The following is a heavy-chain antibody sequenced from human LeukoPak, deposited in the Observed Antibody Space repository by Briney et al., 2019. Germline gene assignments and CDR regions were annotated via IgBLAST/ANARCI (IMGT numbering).Heavy chain of an antibody. CDR3: ARGPYSYDSSGAFDI. J-gene: IGHJ3*02. Sequence: SETLSLTCTVSGGSISSNSYYWGWIRQPPGKGLEWIGSIYYSGSTYYNPSLKSRVTISVDTSKNQFSLKLSSVTAADTAVYFCARGPYSYDSSGAFDIWGQGTMVTVSS. D-gene: IGHD3-22*01. V-gene: IGHV4-39*07. CDR1: GGSISSNSYY. CDR2: IYYSGST.